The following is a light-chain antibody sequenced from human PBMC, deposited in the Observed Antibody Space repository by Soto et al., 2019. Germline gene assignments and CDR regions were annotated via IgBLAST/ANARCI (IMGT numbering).Light chain of an antibody. CDR1: QSVSSY. CDR2: DAS. Sequence: EIVLTQSPATLSLSPGERATLSCRASQSVSSYLAWYQQKPGQAPRLLIYDASNRATGIPGRFSGSGSGTDFTLTIGSPEPEDFAVYYCQQRSNWPLTFGGGTKVEIK. J-gene: IGKJ4*01. CDR3: QQRSNWPLT. V-gene: IGKV3-11*01.